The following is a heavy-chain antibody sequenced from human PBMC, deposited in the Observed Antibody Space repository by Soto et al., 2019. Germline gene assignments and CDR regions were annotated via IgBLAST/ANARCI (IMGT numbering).Heavy chain of an antibody. CDR3: AKDLPRRPIPHRFDY. CDR2: ISGSGGST. CDR1: GFTFSSYA. V-gene: IGHV3-23*01. Sequence: EVQMLESGGGLVQPGGSLRLSCAASGFTFSSYAMSWVRQAPGKGLEWVSAISGSGGSTYYVDSGKGRFNISRDNSKSTLYMQMNSLRAEDTAVYYCAKDLPRRPIPHRFDYWGQGTLVTVSS. D-gene: IGHD2-21*01. J-gene: IGHJ4*02.